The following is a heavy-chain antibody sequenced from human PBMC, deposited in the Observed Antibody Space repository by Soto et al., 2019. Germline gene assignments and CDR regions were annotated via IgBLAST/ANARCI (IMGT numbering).Heavy chain of an antibody. Sequence: ASVKVSCKTSGYTFTSYAMHWVRQAPGQRLEWMGWINAGNGNTKYSLKFQGRVTITRDTSASTAYMELNSLRAEDTAVYYCARDPYDSSGYPIVYYFDYWGQGTLVTVSS. CDR2: INAGNGNT. CDR1: GYTFTSYA. D-gene: IGHD3-22*01. CDR3: ARDPYDSSGYPIVYYFDY. V-gene: IGHV1-3*01. J-gene: IGHJ4*02.